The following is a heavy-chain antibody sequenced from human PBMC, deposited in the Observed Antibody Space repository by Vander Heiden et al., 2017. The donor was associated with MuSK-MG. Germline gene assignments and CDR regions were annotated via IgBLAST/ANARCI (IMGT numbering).Heavy chain of an antibody. D-gene: IGHD2-21*01. CDR1: GFTFSSYA. CDR3: ARVGPFHYFDY. CDR2: ISYDGSKK. J-gene: IGHJ4*02. V-gene: IGHV3-30-3*01. Sequence: QVQLVESGGGVVQPGRSLRLSCAASGFTFSSYAMHWVRQAPGKGLEWVAVISYDGSKKYYADSVKGRFTISRDNAKNTLYMQMNRMRAEDTAVYYGARVGPFHYFDYWGQGTLVTVSS.